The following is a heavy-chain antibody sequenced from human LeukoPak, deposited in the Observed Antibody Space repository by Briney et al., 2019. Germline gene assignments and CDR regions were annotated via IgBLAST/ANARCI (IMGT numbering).Heavy chain of an antibody. Sequence: PGGSLRLSCAASGFTFGNYWMTWVRQAPGKGLEWVAHINQDGSEEHYMDSAKARFTISRDNAKNSLSLQMNSLRAEDTAVYYCVRDGGVSGYDLLDYWGQGTLVTVSS. D-gene: IGHD5-12*01. CDR3: VRDGGVSGYDLLDY. CDR2: INQDGSEE. V-gene: IGHV3-7*01. J-gene: IGHJ4*02. CDR1: GFTFGNYW.